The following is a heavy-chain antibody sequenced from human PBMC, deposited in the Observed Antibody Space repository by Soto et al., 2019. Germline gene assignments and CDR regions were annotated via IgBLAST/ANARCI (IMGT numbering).Heavy chain of an antibody. J-gene: IGHJ4*02. D-gene: IGHD6-6*01. CDR3: AREGGVEYSSSSHFDY. V-gene: IGHV3-48*02. Sequence: EVQLVESGGGLVQPGGSLRLSCAASGFTFSSYSMNWVRQAPGKGLEWVSYISSSSSTIYYADSVKGRFTISRDNAKNSLYLQMNSLRDEDTAVYCCAREGGVEYSSSSHFDYWGQGTLVTVSS. CDR1: GFTFSSYS. CDR2: ISSSSSTI.